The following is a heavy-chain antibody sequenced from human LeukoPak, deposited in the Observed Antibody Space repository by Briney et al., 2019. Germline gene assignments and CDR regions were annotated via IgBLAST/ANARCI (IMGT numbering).Heavy chain of an antibody. Sequence: SGGSLRLSCAASGFTFSSYAMTWVRQAPGKGLEWVSGISGSAGSTYYADSVKGRFTISRDNSKNTLYLQVSSLRAEDTAVYYCAKAPSRAGNGWYQIDYWGQGTLVTVSS. CDR2: ISGSAGST. D-gene: IGHD6-19*01. CDR3: AKAPSRAGNGWYQIDY. V-gene: IGHV3-23*01. CDR1: GFTFSSYA. J-gene: IGHJ4*02.